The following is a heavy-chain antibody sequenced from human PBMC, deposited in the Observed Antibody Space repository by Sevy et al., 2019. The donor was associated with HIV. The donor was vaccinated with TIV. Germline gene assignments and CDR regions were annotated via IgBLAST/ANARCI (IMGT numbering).Heavy chain of an antibody. CDR1: GGSISSNY. CDR2: IYYSGST. V-gene: IGHV4-59*01. CDR3: ARARIATVTTYFDY. D-gene: IGHD4-17*01. J-gene: IGHJ4*02. Sequence: SETLSLTCTVSGGSISSNYWSWIRQPPGKGLEWIGYIYYSGSTNYNPSLKSRVTISVDTSKNQFSLKLSSVTAADTAVYYCARARIATVTTYFDYWGQGTLVTVSS.